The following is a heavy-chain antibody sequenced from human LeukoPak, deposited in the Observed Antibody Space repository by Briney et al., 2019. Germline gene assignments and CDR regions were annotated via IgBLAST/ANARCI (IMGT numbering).Heavy chain of an antibody. Sequence: GGSLSLSCEAFGFPFSNAWMGWFRQAPGKGRGWVGRIKSKTDGGTTDYAAPVKGRFTISRDDSKNTLYLQMNSLKTEDTAVYYCTTVNDFWSGYQYNWGQGTLVTVSS. J-gene: IGHJ4*02. CDR3: TTVNDFWSGYQYN. CDR2: IKSKTDGGTT. V-gene: IGHV3-15*01. D-gene: IGHD3-3*01. CDR1: GFPFSNAW.